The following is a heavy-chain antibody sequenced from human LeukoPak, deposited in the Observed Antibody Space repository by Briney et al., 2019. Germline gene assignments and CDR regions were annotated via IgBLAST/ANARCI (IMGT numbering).Heavy chain of an antibody. CDR1: GFTFSSYG. Sequence: GGSLRLSCAASGFTFSSYGMHWVRQAPGKGLEWVAFIRYDGSNKYYADSVKGRFTISRDNSKNTLYLQMNSLRAEDTAVYYCAKDPSGTTPRILRYWGQGTLVTVSS. CDR2: IRYDGSNK. D-gene: IGHD1-7*01. J-gene: IGHJ4*02. CDR3: AKDPSGTTPRILRY. V-gene: IGHV3-30*02.